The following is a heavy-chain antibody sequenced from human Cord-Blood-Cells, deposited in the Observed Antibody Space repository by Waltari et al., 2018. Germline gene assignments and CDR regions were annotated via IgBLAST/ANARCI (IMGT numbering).Heavy chain of an antibody. CDR3: ARGTLLTNAFDI. CDR1: GGSFSGYY. V-gene: IGHV4-34*01. J-gene: IGHJ3*02. CDR2: INQSGST. D-gene: IGHD1-26*01. Sequence: QVQLQQWGAGLLKPSETLSLTCAVYGGSFSGYYWSWIRQPPGKGLEWIGEINQSGSTNYNPSLKSRVTISVDTSKNQFSRKLSSVTAADTAVYYCARGTLLTNAFDIWGQGTMVTVSS.